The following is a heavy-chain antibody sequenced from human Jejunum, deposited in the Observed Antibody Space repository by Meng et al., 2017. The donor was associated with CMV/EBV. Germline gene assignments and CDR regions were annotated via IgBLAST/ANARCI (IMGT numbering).Heavy chain of an antibody. D-gene: IGHD2-15*01. V-gene: IGHV3-23*01. J-gene: IGHJ4*02. Sequence: LALSFSASGFPFSIHSMGWVRQAPGKGLKWVASITGSGGNTYYADSVKGRFTISRDNSKNTLYLQMNSLRADDTAVYYCARLSDSWGQGTRVTVSS. CDR2: ITGSGGNT. CDR3: ARLSDS. CDR1: GFPFSIHS.